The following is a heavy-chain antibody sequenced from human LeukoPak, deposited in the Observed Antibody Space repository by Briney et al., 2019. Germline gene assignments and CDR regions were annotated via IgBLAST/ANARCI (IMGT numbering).Heavy chain of an antibody. D-gene: IGHD3-22*01. J-gene: IGHJ5*02. CDR3: ARAGETDWYYDSSGYPTTDP. CDR2: MNPNSGNT. CDR1: GYTFTSYD. Sequence: ASVKVSCKASGYTFTSYDINWVRQATGQGLEWMGWMNPNSGNTGYAQKFQGRVTMTRNTSISTAYMELSSLRSGDTAVYYCARAGETDWYYDSSGYPTTDPWGQGTLVTVSS. V-gene: IGHV1-8*01.